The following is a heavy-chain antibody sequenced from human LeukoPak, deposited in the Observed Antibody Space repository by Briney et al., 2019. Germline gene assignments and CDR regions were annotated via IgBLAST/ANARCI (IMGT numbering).Heavy chain of an antibody. CDR3: ARLSPGGY. CDR1: GFTFSSYE. J-gene: IGHJ4*02. Sequence: PGGSLRLSCAASGFTFSSYEMNWVRQAPGKGLEWVSCISSSGSTKHYADSVKGRFTISRDNAKNSLYLQMNSLRAEDTAVYYCARLSPGGYWGQGTLVTVSS. D-gene: IGHD3-10*01. V-gene: IGHV3-48*03. CDR2: ISSSGSTK.